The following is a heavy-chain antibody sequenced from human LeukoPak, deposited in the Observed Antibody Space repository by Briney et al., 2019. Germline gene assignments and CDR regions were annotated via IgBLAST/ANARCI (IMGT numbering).Heavy chain of an antibody. CDR3: AKYLADSSGWLLDAFDI. CDR2: ISCGGSTK. CDR1: GFTFSSYG. J-gene: IGHJ3*02. Sequence: GGSLRLFCAASGFTFSSYGMHWVRQAPGKGLEWLSFISCGGSTKYYADSVKGRFIISRDNSKNTLYVQMNSLRAEDTAVYYCAKYLADSSGWLLDAFDIWGQGTMVTVSS. D-gene: IGHD6-19*01. V-gene: IGHV3-30*18.